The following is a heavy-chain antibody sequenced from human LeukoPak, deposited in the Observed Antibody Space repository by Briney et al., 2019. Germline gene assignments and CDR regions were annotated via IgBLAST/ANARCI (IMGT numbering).Heavy chain of an antibody. Sequence: GGSLRLSCAASEFTVSSNCMSWVRQAPGKGLEWASVIYSGGSTYYADSVKGRFTISRDNSKNTLYLQMNSLRAEDTAVYYCASAGGDYGDYEGLGLSYWGQGTLVTVSS. V-gene: IGHV3-53*01. D-gene: IGHD4-17*01. CDR2: IYSGGST. CDR3: ASAGGDYGDYEGLGLSY. CDR1: EFTVSSNC. J-gene: IGHJ4*02.